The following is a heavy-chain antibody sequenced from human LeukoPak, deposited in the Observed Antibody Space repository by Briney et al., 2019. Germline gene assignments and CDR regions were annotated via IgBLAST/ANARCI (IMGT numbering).Heavy chain of an antibody. CDR2: IYSDGRI. J-gene: IGHJ4*02. CDR3: ARESGYSYGLAGFFDY. CDR1: GFSFRDFW. V-gene: IGHV3-53*01. Sequence: PGGSLRLSCAASGFSFRDFWMTWVRQAPGKGLEWVSVIYSDGRIHYADSVKGRFTISRDDSKNTLYLQMNSLRAEDTAVYYCARESGYSYGLAGFFDYWGQGTLVTVSS. D-gene: IGHD5-18*01.